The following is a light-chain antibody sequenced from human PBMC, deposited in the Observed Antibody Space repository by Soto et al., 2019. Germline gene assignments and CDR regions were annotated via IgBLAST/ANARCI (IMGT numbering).Light chain of an antibody. CDR1: SSDVGGYNY. CDR3: SSYAGSNNWDVV. V-gene: IGLV2-8*01. Sequence: QSALTQPPSASGSPGQSVTISCTGTSSDVGGYNYVSWYQQHPGKAPKLMIYEVIKRPSRVPDRFSGSKSGNTASLTVSGLQAEDEADYYCSSYAGSNNWDVVFGGGTKLTVL. J-gene: IGLJ2*01. CDR2: EVI.